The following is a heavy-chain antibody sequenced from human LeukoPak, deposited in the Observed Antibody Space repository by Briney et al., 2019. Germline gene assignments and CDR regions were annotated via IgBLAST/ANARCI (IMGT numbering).Heavy chain of an antibody. Sequence: GGSLRLSCAASGFTFSDYYVSWIRQAPGKGLEWVSYISSSGSTIYYADSVKGRFTVSRDNAKNSLYLQMNSLRAEDTAVYYCARDLDTWTPGYWGQGTLVTVSS. D-gene: IGHD5-18*01. CDR1: GFTFSDYY. J-gene: IGHJ4*02. CDR3: ARDLDTWTPGY. CDR2: ISSSGSTI. V-gene: IGHV3-11*01.